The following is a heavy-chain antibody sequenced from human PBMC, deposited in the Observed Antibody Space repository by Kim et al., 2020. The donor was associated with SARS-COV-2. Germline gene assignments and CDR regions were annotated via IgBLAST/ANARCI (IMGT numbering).Heavy chain of an antibody. Sequence: ASVKVSCKTSGYTFSNYGFSWVRQAPGQGLEWMGWISPYNDKTNYAEKFQGTVFMSTDTATRTAYMVLRSLTSDDTAIYYCAREGYYHGSGTYSPPKYYGMDVWGQGTTVIVSS. CDR3: AREGYYHGSGTYSPPKYYGMDV. D-gene: IGHD3-10*01. J-gene: IGHJ6*02. CDR2: ISPYNDKT. V-gene: IGHV1-18*01. CDR1: GYTFSNYG.